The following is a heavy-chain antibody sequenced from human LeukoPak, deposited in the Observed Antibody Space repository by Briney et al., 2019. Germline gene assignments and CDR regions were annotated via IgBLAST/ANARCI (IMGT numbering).Heavy chain of an antibody. V-gene: IGHV3-53*01. J-gene: IGHJ4*02. Sequence: GGSLRLSCAASGFTVSSNYMSWVRQAPGKGLEWVSVIYSGGSTYYADSVKGRFTISRDNSKNTLYLQMNSLRAEDTAVYYCARDPSVDTAGYWGQGTLVTVSP. CDR3: ARDPSVDTAGY. D-gene: IGHD5-18*01. CDR2: IYSGGST. CDR1: GFTVSSNY.